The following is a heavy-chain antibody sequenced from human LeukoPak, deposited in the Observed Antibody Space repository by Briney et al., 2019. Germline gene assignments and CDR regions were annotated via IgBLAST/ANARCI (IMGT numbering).Heavy chain of an antibody. CDR2: IKQDGSEK. V-gene: IGHV3-7*01. D-gene: IGHD6-13*01. J-gene: IGHJ5*02. Sequence: PGGSLRLSCAASGFTFSSYWMSWVRQAPGKGLEWVANIKQDGSEKYYVDSVKGRFTISRDNAKNSLYLQMNSLRAEDTAVYYCARDPGYSSSGWFDPWGQGTLVTVSS. CDR3: ARDPGYSSSGWFDP. CDR1: GFTFSSYW.